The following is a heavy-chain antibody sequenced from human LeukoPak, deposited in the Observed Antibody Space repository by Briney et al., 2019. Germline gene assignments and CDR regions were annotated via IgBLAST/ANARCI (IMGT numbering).Heavy chain of an antibody. CDR2: INHSGST. V-gene: IGHV4-34*01. D-gene: IGHD6-19*01. CDR3: ARGGIAVAGNDY. Sequence: SETLSLTCAVYGGSFSGYYWSGIRQPPGKGLEWIGEINHSGSTNYNPSLKSRVTISVDTSKNQFSLKLSSVTAADTAVYYCARGGIAVAGNDYWGQGTLVTVSS. J-gene: IGHJ4*02. CDR1: GGSFSGYY.